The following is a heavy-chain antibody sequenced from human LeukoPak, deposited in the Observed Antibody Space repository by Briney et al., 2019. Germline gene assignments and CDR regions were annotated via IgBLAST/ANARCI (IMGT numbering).Heavy chain of an antibody. CDR2: ISYDGSNK. J-gene: IGHJ4*02. Sequence: PGRSLRLSCAASGFTFSSYAMHWVRQAPGKGLEWVAVISYDGSNKYYADSVKGRFTISRDNSKNTLYLQMNSLRAEDTAVYHCARVPRSAGTTAGLDYWGQGTLVTVSS. CDR1: GFTFSSYA. CDR3: ARVPRSAGTTAGLDY. D-gene: IGHD1-1*01. V-gene: IGHV3-30-3*01.